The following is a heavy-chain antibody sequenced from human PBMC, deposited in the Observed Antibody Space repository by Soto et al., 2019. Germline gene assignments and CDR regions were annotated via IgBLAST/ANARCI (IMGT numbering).Heavy chain of an antibody. J-gene: IGHJ4*02. Sequence: GGSLRLSCAASGFTFSSYAMSWVRQAPGKGLEWVSAISGSGGSTYYADSVKGRFTISRDNSKNTLYLQMNSLRAEDTAVYYCAKDWEQWLVTYPDYWGQGTLVTVSS. D-gene: IGHD6-19*01. CDR1: GFTFSSYA. V-gene: IGHV3-23*01. CDR2: ISGSGGST. CDR3: AKDWEQWLVTYPDY.